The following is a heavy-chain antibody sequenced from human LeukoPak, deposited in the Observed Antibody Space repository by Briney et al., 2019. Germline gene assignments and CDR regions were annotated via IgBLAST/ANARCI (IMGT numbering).Heavy chain of an antibody. Sequence: ASVRVSCKVSGYTLTELSMHWVRQAPGKGLEWMGGFDPEDGETIYAQKFQGRVTMTEDTSTDTAYMELSSLRSEDTAVYYCATASPERATVFDYWGQGTLVTVSS. J-gene: IGHJ4*02. CDR3: ATASPERATVFDY. CDR2: FDPEDGET. CDR1: GYTLTELS. V-gene: IGHV1-24*01. D-gene: IGHD4-17*01.